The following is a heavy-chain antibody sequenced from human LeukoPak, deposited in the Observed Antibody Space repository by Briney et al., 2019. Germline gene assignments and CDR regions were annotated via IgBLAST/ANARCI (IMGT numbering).Heavy chain of an antibody. CDR2: VRDTGAT. V-gene: IGHV4-59*11. CDR1: GGSINSHY. D-gene: IGHD5-12*01. J-gene: IGHJ4*03. CDR3: ATIKRGSIFGYFDF. Sequence: SETLSLTCSVSGGSINSHYWGWIRQPPGMGLKWIGYVRDTGATKDNPSLIIRVTLSADTSKNQLSLRLRSVTAADTAVYFCATIKRGSIFGYFDFWGQGILVTVSS.